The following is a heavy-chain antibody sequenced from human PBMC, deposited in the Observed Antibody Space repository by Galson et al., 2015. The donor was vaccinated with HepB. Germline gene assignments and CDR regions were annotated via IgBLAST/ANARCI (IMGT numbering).Heavy chain of an antibody. J-gene: IGHJ4*02. CDR1: GYTFTSYA. D-gene: IGHD3-10*01. V-gene: IGHV7-4-1*02. CDR2: INTNTGNP. Sequence: SVKVSCKASGYTFTSYAMNWVRQAPGQGLEWMGWINTNTGNPTYAQGFTGRFVFSLDTSVSTAYLQISSLKAEDTAVYYCARDHHSITMVRGVIDYWGQGTLVTVSS. CDR3: ARDHHSITMVRGVIDY.